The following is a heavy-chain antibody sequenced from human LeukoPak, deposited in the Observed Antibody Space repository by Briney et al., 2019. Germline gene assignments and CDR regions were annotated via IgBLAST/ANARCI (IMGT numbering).Heavy chain of an antibody. Sequence: GGSLRLSCAASGFTFSSYAMSWVRQAPGKGLEWVSAISGSGGSTYYADSVKGRFTISRDNSKNTLYLQMNSLRAEDTAVYYCAKRIDDYVWGSYGPWGQGTLVTISS. V-gene: IGHV3-23*01. CDR2: ISGSGGST. J-gene: IGHJ5*02. CDR1: GFTFSSYA. CDR3: AKRIDDYVWGSYGP. D-gene: IGHD3-16*01.